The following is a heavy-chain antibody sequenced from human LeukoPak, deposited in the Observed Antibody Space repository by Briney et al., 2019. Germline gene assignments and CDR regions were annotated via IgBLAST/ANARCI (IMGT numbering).Heavy chain of an antibody. CDR3: ATTASRGPQSAEYFQY. CDR1: GFTFSNYG. Sequence: GGSLRLSCAASGFTFSNYGMHWVRQAPGKGLEWVAVIWYDACNKYCSDSVKGPFTISRDNSKNTLYLQMNSLRAEDTAVYYCATTASRGPQSAEYFQYWGQGTLVTAPS. CDR2: IWYDACNK. J-gene: IGHJ1*01. V-gene: IGHV3-33*01.